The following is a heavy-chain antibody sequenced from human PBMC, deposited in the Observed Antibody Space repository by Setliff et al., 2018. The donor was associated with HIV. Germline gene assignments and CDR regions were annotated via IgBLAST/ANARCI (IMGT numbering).Heavy chain of an antibody. CDR1: GGSTTSGGYY. D-gene: IGHD3-3*01. V-gene: IGHV4-31*03. CDR2: IYYSGST. J-gene: IGHJ4*02. CDR3: AGFSYNFWVYRFDH. Sequence: KPSETLSLTCSVSGGSTTSGGYYWSWIRQLPGKGLEYIGYIYYSGSTYYNPSLKSRVTMSIDTSTQQFFLNVTSVTAADTAVYYCAGFSYNFWVYRFDHWGQGALVTVSS.